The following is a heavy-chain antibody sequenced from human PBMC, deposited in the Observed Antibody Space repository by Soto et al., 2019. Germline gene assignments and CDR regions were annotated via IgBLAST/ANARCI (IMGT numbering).Heavy chain of an antibody. J-gene: IGHJ4*02. D-gene: IGHD2-15*01. CDR3: ARFRDTAVADY. CDR1: GGSITSCGYS. CDR2: IYHTGNT. V-gene: IGHV4-30-2*01. Sequence: PSETLPRGCAVSGGSITSCGYSWSWIRQPPVRGREWIGYIYHTGNTYYNPSLESRVTILLDRSKNQISLQLPSVTAADTAVYYCARFRDTAVADYGGQRTMVTVSS.